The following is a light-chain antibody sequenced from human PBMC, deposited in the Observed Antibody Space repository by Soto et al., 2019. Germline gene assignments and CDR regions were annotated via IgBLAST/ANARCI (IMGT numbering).Light chain of an antibody. Sequence: DIQMTQSPSTLSASVGDRVTITCRASQSISSWLAWYQQKPGKAPTLLIYKAASLESAVPSSFSGSGSGTEFTPTISSLQPDDVATYYCQQSFTFGPGTKVDIK. CDR2: KAA. V-gene: IGKV1-5*03. CDR1: QSISSW. J-gene: IGKJ3*01. CDR3: QQSFT.